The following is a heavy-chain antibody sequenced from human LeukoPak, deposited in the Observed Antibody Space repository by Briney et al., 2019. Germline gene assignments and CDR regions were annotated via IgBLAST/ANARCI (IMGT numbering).Heavy chain of an antibody. V-gene: IGHV3-30*02. CDR3: AKEGVNGAYQNFDY. J-gene: IGHJ4*02. CDR2: IRYDGSNK. Sequence: GGSLRLSCAASGFTFSSYGMHWVRQAPGKGLEWVAFIRYDGSNKYYADSVKGRFTISRDNSKNTLYLQMNSLRAEDTAVYYWAKEGVNGAYQNFDYGAREPLAT. CDR1: GFTFSSYG. D-gene: IGHD4-17*01.